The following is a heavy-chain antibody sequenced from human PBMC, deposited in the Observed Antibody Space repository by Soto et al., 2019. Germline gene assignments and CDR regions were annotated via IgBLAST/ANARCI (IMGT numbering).Heavy chain of an antibody. V-gene: IGHV3-23*01. J-gene: IGHJ4*02. CDR3: GRAMATTGKPYFAY. CDR1: EFTFTTYA. D-gene: IGHD3-10*01. CDR2: ISGSGGST. Sequence: DVQLLLSGGGFVQPGGSLRLSCAASEFTFTTYAMNWVRQAPGERLEWVSSISGSGGSTYYADSVKGRFTISRDDSKNTLYLQMNSLRVEDTAIYYCGRAMATTGKPYFAYWGQGTLVTVSS.